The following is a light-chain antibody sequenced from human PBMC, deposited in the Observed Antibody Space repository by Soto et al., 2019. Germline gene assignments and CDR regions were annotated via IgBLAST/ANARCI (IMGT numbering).Light chain of an antibody. Sequence: EVVMTQSPATLSVSPGERVTLSCTASQSVSGNLAWYQQKPGQAPRLLIHGASTRATDIPARFSGSGSGTEFTLTITSLQSEDFAVYYCQQYNNWPPLTFGPGTKVDIK. J-gene: IGKJ3*01. CDR1: QSVSGN. CDR2: GAS. CDR3: QQYNNWPPLT. V-gene: IGKV3-15*01.